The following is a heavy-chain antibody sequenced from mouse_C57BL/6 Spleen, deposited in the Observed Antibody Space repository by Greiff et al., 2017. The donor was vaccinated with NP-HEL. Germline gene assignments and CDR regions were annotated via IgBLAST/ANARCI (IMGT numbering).Heavy chain of an antibody. V-gene: IGHV1-55*01. CDR1: GYTFTSYW. D-gene: IGHD2-3*01. Sequence: QVQLKESGAELVKPGASVKMSCKASGYTFTSYWITWVKQRPGQGLEWIGDIYPGSGSTNYNEKFKSKATLTVDTSSSTAYMQLSSLTSEDSAVYYCARSYDGFAMDYWGQGTSVTVSS. CDR3: ARSYDGFAMDY. CDR2: IYPGSGST. J-gene: IGHJ4*01.